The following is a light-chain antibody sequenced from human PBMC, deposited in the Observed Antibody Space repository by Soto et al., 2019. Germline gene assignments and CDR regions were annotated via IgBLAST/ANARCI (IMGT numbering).Light chain of an antibody. J-gene: IGKJ1*01. V-gene: IGKV1-5*01. CDR3: QQYHALWT. Sequence: DIQMTQSPSTRSASVGDRVTITCRASQSINSWLAWYQQKPGKAPNLLIYDASNLESGVPSRFSGSGSGTEFTITITSLQPGDFATYCCQQYHALWTFGQGTKVEIK. CDR1: QSINSW. CDR2: DAS.